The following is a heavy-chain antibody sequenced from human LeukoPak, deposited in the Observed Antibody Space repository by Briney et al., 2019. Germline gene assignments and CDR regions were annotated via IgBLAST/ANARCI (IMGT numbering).Heavy chain of an antibody. CDR2: ISYDGSNK. CDR3: AREITMVRGVTMVPPDV. V-gene: IGHV3-30-3*01. Sequence: PGGSLRLSCAASGFTFSSYAMHWVRQAPGKGLEWVAVISYDGSNKYYADSVKGRFTISRDNSKNTLYLQMNSLRAEDTAVYYCAREITMVRGVTMVPPDVWGQGTTVTVSS. CDR1: GFTFSSYA. J-gene: IGHJ6*02. D-gene: IGHD3-10*01.